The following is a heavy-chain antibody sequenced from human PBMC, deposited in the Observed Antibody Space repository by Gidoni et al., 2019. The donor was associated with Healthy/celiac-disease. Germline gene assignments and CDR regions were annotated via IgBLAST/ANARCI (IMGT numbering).Heavy chain of an antibody. Sequence: EVQLVESGGGLVKPGGSLRLSCAASGFPFRSYSMNWVRQAPGKGLEWVSSISSSSSYIYYADSVKGRFTISRDNAKNSLYLQMNSLRAEDTAVYYCASQSEAYDYVWGSYRPDAFDIWGQGTMVTVSS. CDR2: ISSSSSYI. CDR1: GFPFRSYS. J-gene: IGHJ3*02. CDR3: ASQSEAYDYVWGSYRPDAFDI. D-gene: IGHD3-16*02. V-gene: IGHV3-21*01.